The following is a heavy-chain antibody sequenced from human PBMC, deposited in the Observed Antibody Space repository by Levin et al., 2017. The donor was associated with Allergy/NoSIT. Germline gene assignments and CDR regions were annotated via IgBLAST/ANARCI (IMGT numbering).Heavy chain of an antibody. CDR3: ARSSTNGLCYNY. CDR2: IHYSGTT. V-gene: IGHV4-59*01. J-gene: IGHJ4*02. D-gene: IGHD2-8*01. CDR1: VGSMSSYY. Sequence: ASETLSLTCTVSVGSMSSYYWAWIRQPPGKGLEWIGEIHYSGTTNYNPSLKSRVTISVDTSKNMFSLKMTSVTAADTAVYYCARSSTNGLCYNYWGQGSLVTVSS.